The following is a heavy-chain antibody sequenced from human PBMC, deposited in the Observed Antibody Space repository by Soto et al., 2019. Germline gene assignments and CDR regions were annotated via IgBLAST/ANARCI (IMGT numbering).Heavy chain of an antibody. CDR3: ASSLSITVTYDY. Sequence: SETLSLTCAVYGGSFSGYYWSWIRQPPGKGLEWIGEINHSGSTNYNPSLKSRVTISVDTSKNQFSLKLSSVTAADAAVYYCASSLSITVTYDYWGQGTLVTVSS. J-gene: IGHJ4*02. CDR1: GGSFSGYY. D-gene: IGHD4-17*01. V-gene: IGHV4-34*01. CDR2: INHSGST.